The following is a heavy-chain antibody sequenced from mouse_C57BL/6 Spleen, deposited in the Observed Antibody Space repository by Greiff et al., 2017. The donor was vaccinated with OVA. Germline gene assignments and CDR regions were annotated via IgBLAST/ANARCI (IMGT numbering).Heavy chain of an antibody. CDR2: IDPSDSYT. Sequence: QVQLQQSGAELVRPGTSVKLSCKASGYTFTSYWMHWVKQRPGQGLEWIGVIDPSDSYTNYNQKFKAKATLTVDTSSSTAYMQLSSLTSEDSAVYYCARGTSFDYWGQGTTLTVSS. CDR3: ARGTSFDY. CDR1: GYTFTSYW. D-gene: IGHD2-14*01. J-gene: IGHJ2*01. V-gene: IGHV1-59*01.